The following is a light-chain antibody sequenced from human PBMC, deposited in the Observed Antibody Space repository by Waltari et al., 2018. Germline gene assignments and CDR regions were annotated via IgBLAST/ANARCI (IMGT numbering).Light chain of an antibody. J-gene: IGKJ2*01. CDR3: QQSYSTYT. CDR1: QSISRY. CDR2: AAS. V-gene: IGKV1-39*01. Sequence: DIKMTQSPSSLSASVGDRVTITCRASQSISRYLNWYQQKPGKAPKVLIYAASSLQSGVPSRFSGSGYGTDFTLTISSLQPDDFATYYCQQSYSTYTFGQGTKLEIK.